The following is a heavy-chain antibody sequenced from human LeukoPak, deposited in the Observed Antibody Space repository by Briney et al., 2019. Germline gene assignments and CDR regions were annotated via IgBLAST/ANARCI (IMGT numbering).Heavy chain of an antibody. Sequence: PGGSLRLSCAASGFTFSSYGMHWVRQAPGKGLEWVSGISWNSGSIGYADCVKGRFTISRDNAKNSLYLQMNSLRAEDTALYYCAKDIGRFPHALDIWGQGTMVTVSS. CDR1: GFTFSSYG. CDR3: AKDIGRFPHALDI. J-gene: IGHJ3*02. D-gene: IGHD2-21*01. V-gene: IGHV3-9*01. CDR2: ISWNSGSI.